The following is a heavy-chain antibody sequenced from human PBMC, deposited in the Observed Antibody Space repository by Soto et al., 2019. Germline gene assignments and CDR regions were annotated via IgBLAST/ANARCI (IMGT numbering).Heavy chain of an antibody. CDR1: GGTFSSYA. CDR2: IIPIFGTA. D-gene: IGHD3-22*01. J-gene: IGHJ4*02. CDR3: AREGASGSHIGY. V-gene: IGHV1-69*01. Sequence: QVQLVQSGAEVKKPGSSVKVSCKASGGTFSSYAICWVRQAPGQGLEWMGGIIPIFGTANYAQKFQGRVTITAAESTSTAYMELSSLRSEDTAVYYCAREGASGSHIGYWGQGTLVTVSS.